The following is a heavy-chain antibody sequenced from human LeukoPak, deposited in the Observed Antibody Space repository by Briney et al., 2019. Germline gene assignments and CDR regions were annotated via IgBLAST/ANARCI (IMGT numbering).Heavy chain of an antibody. Sequence: GASVKVSCKASGGTFSSYAISWVRQAPGQGLEWMGGIIPIFGTANYAQKFQGRVTITADESTSTAYMELSSLRSEDTAVYYCATGRDGYNFLLPHFDYWGQGTLVTVSS. D-gene: IGHD5-24*01. CDR2: IIPIFGTA. CDR1: GGTFSSYA. J-gene: IGHJ4*02. CDR3: ATGRDGYNFLLPHFDY. V-gene: IGHV1-69*13.